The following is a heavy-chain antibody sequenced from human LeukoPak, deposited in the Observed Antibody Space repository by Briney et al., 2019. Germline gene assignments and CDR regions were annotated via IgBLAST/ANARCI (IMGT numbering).Heavy chain of an antibody. V-gene: IGHV4-34*01. CDR2: INHSGST. CDR3: ARKGTTMIVVVIDQRYNWFGP. Sequence: SETLSLTCAFYGGSFSGCYWSWIRQPPGKGLEWIGEINHSGSTNYNPSLKSRVTISVDTSKNQFSLKLSSVTAADTAVYYCARKGTTMIVVVIDQRYNWFGPWGQGTLVTVSS. J-gene: IGHJ5*02. D-gene: IGHD3-22*01. CDR1: GGSFSGCY.